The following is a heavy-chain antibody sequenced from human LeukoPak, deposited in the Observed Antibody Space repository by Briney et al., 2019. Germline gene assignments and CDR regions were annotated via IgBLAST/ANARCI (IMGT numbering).Heavy chain of an antibody. Sequence: ASVKVSCKASGYTFTSYFMHWVRQAPGQGLEWVGIISPSGGSTSYAQKFQGRVTMTRDTSTSTVYMELSSLRSEDTAVYYCARTAGRTFDYWGQGTLVTVSS. J-gene: IGHJ4*02. CDR3: ARTAGRTFDY. CDR1: GYTFTSYF. CDR2: ISPSGGST. V-gene: IGHV1-46*01. D-gene: IGHD6-6*01.